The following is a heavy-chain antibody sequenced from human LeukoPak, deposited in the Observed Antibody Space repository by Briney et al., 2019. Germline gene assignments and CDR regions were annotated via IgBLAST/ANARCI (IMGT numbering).Heavy chain of an antibody. D-gene: IGHD6-13*01. J-gene: IGHJ4*02. Sequence: ASVKVSCKASGYTFTSYGINWVRQAPGQGLEWMGWISAYNGNTNYAQKFQGRVTMTTDTSTSTVYMELRSLRSDDTAVHYCARGWGRSSSWYEVVPSPFDYWGQGTLVTVSS. CDR1: GYTFTSYG. V-gene: IGHV1-18*01. CDR2: ISAYNGNT. CDR3: ARGWGRSSSWYEVVPSPFDY.